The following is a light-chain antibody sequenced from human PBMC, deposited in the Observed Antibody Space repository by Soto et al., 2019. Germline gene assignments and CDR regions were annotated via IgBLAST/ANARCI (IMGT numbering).Light chain of an antibody. J-gene: IGKJ1*01. CDR2: DTS. CDR3: LHRSNWPT. Sequence: ETVLTQSPATLSLSPGERATLSCRASHSLDSYLAWYQKKPGQAPRLLIYDTSNRASGIPARFSGSGSGTDFTLTISSLEPEDSAVYYCLHRSNWPTFGQGTMVELK. CDR1: HSLDSY. V-gene: IGKV3-11*01.